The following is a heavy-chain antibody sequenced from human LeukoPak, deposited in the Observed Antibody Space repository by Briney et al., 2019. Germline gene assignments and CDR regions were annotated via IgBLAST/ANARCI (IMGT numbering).Heavy chain of an antibody. CDR1: GSTVSSNY. CDR2: IRYDGSNK. V-gene: IGHV3-30*02. Sequence: GGSLRLSCAASGSTVSSNYMSWGRQAPGKGLEWVAFIRYDGSNKYYADSVKGRFTISRDNSKNTLYLQMNSLRAEDTAVYYCAKDRAPSRWLHHWYFDLWGRGTLVTVSS. CDR3: AKDRAPSRWLHHWYFDL. D-gene: IGHD5-24*01. J-gene: IGHJ2*01.